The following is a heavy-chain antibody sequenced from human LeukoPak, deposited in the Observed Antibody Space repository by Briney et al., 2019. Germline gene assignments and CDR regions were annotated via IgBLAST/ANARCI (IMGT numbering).Heavy chain of an antibody. CDR3: AKERTAGGSNWFDP. CDR1: GGSVSSYD. D-gene: IGHD6-13*01. J-gene: IGHJ5*02. V-gene: IGHV4-4*07. Sequence: SETLSLICTVSGGSVSSYDWSWIRQPAGKGLEWIGRFYTSGTANYNPYFNSRVTMSVDTSKNQFSLKLRSVTAADTATYYCAKERTAGGSNWFDPWGQGALVTVSS. CDR2: FYTSGTA.